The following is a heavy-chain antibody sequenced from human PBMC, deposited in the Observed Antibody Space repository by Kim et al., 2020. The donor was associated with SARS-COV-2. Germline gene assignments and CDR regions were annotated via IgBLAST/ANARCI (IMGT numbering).Heavy chain of an antibody. V-gene: IGHV3-23*01. CDR2: GGST. Sequence: GGSTYYADSGKGRFTISRDNSKNTLHLQMSSLRAEDTAVYYCAKGPVVANWGQGTLVTVSS. CDR3: AKGPVVAN. D-gene: IGHD3-22*01. J-gene: IGHJ4*02.